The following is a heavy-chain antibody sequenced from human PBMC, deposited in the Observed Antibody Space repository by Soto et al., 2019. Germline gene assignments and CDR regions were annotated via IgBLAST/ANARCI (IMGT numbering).Heavy chain of an antibody. J-gene: IGHJ3*01. CDR3: AKSRGSGSYFNPSDAFDF. Sequence: GGSLRLSCAASGFTFSSYAMSWVRQAPGKGLEWVSSISGSGGGTYYADSVKGRFTISRDNSKNTLSLQMDSLRAEDTAVYYCAKSRGSGSYFNPSDAFDFWGQGTMVTVSS. V-gene: IGHV3-23*01. D-gene: IGHD3-10*01. CDR2: ISGSGGGT. CDR1: GFTFSSYA.